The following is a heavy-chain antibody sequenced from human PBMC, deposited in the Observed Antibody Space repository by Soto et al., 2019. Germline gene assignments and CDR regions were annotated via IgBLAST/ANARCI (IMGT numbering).Heavy chain of an antibody. V-gene: IGHV3-23*01. Sequence: EVHLLESGGGLVQPGGSLRLSCAASGFTFSNNAMNWVRQAPGKGLEWVSAISGSGGSTYYADSVKGRFTISRDNSKNTLYLQMNSLRVEDTALYYCARDDHAGYCSGGSCSTCFDHWGQGTLVTVPS. D-gene: IGHD2-15*01. J-gene: IGHJ4*02. CDR1: GFTFSNNA. CDR3: ARDDHAGYCSGGSCSTCFDH. CDR2: ISGSGGST.